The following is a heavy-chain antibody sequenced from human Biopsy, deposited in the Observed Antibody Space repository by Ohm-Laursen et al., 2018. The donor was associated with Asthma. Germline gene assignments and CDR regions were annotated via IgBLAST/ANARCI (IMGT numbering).Heavy chain of an antibody. D-gene: IGHD6-6*01. CDR3: ARRSRESVSSPWYFDL. Sequence: SLRLSCSASGFTFSDYYTSWVRQAPGKGLEWVSYISDDGTYTAYADSVKGRFTISRDNAKNSLFLQVHGLRAEDTAVYFCARRSRESVSSPWYFDLWGRGTLVTVSS. CDR2: ISDDGTYT. J-gene: IGHJ2*01. CDR1: GFTFSDYY. V-gene: IGHV3-11*06.